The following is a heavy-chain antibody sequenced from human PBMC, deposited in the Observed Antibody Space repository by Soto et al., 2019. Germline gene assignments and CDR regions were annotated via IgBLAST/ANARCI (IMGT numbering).Heavy chain of an antibody. CDR3: GGGGGWTREGFGY. V-gene: IGHV3-30-3*01. CDR2: ISSDVVNY. D-gene: IGHD1-26*01. CDR1: GFTFSSFA. Sequence: QVQLVESGGGVVQPGRSLRLSCAASGFTFSSFAMHWVRQAPGKGLEWLAVISSDVVNYYYAESVKGRFTISRDNSKNTLYRKRNGVRKEDRVVYYGGGGGGWTREGFGYGGQGTLVTVSS. J-gene: IGHJ4*02.